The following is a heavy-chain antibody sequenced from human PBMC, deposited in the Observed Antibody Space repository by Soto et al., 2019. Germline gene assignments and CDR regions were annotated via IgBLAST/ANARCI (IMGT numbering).Heavy chain of an antibody. CDR1: GYSFTDYH. D-gene: IGHD2-8*01. V-gene: IGHV1-2*04. Sequence: GASVKVSWKASGYSFTDYHIHWVRQAPGQGLEWLGRINPKSGGTSTAQKFQGWVTMTTDTSISTASMELTRLTSDDTAIYYCARGDSTDCSNGVCSFFYNHDMDVWGQGTTVTVSS. J-gene: IGHJ6*02. CDR3: ARGDSTDCSNGVCSFFYNHDMDV. CDR2: INPKSGGT.